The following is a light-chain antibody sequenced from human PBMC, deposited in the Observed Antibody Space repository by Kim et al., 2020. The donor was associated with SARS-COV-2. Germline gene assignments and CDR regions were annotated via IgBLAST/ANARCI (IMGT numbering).Light chain of an antibody. CDR1: QGISSY. J-gene: IGKJ1*01. V-gene: IGKV1-8*01. CDR2: AAS. CDR3: QQYYSYPRA. Sequence: ASTGDRVTITCRASQGISSYLAWYQQKPGKAPKLLIYAASTLQSGVPSRFSGSGSGTDFTLTISCLQSEDFATYYCQQYYSYPRAFGQGTKVDIK.